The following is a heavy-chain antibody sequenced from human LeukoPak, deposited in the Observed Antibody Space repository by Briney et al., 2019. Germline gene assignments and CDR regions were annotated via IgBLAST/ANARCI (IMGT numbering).Heavy chain of an antibody. Sequence: ASVKVSCKVSGYTLTELSMHWVRQAPGKGLEWMGGFDPEDGETIYAQKFQGRVTMTEDTSTDTAYMELSSLRSEDTAVYYCATDHGAWGSGSYNWFDPWGQGTLVTVSS. CDR2: FDPEDGET. J-gene: IGHJ5*02. CDR1: GYTLTELS. V-gene: IGHV1-24*01. CDR3: ATDHGAWGSGSYNWFDP. D-gene: IGHD3-10*01.